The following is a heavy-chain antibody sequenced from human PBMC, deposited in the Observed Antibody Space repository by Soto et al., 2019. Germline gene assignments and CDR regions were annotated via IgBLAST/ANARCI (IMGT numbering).Heavy chain of an antibody. V-gene: IGHV3-48*03. D-gene: IGHD6-13*01. CDR1: GFTFSSYK. CDR2: IYSSGNTI. CDR3: ARDPDHSRFGY. J-gene: IGHJ4*02. Sequence: PGGSLRLSCAASGFTFSSYKMNWVRQAPGKGLERVSYIYSSGNTIYYADSVKGRFTISRDNAKNSLYLQMNSLRAEDTAVYYCARDPDHSRFGYWGQGTLVTVSS.